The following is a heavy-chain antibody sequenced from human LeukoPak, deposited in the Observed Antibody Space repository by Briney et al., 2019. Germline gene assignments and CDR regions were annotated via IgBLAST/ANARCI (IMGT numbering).Heavy chain of an antibody. CDR1: GFSISDYF. J-gene: IGHJ4*02. CDR2: TSPTGSYT. D-gene: IGHD1-26*01. Sequence: TGGSLTLSCAASGFSISDYFMSWFRQAPGKGLEWVSNTSPTGSYTNYADSVKGRFTISRDNARKSLYLQMNSLRAEDTAVYYCARGRYSGTLWGQGTLVTVSS. CDR3: ARGRYSGTL. V-gene: IGHV3-11*05.